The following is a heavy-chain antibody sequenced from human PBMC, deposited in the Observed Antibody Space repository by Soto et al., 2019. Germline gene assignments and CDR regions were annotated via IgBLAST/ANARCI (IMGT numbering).Heavy chain of an antibody. J-gene: IGHJ6*02. CDR1: GDYISTYY. CDR2: IHPSGTT. D-gene: IGHD3-10*01. Sequence: QVQLQQSGPGLVKPSETLSLTCTVSGDYISTYYWCWIRQLAGKGLEWIGRIHPSGTTNYHPSLTRLVPMSVETSMNQTSLKLTTVTAADTAVYCCGRVIPSMDIYGMDVWGQGTTVTVS. V-gene: IGHV4-4*07. CDR3: GRVIPSMDIYGMDV.